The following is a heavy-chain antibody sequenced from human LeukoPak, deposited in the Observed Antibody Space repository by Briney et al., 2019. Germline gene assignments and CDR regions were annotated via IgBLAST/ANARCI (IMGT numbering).Heavy chain of an antibody. V-gene: IGHV4-4*07. Sequence: SETLSLTCTVSGDSISSYYLSWIRQTAGKGLEWIGRMYSSGSNYNPSLKSRVTMSIDTSTNQLSLKLSSVTAAHTAVYYCARDSGTTGEVKFDPWGQGTLVTVSS. D-gene: IGHD3-10*01. CDR3: ARDSGTTGEVKFDP. J-gene: IGHJ5*02. CDR2: MYSSGS. CDR1: GDSISSYY.